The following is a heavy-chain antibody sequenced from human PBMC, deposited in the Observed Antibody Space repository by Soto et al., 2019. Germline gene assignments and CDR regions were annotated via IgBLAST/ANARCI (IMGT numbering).Heavy chain of an antibody. CDR3: ASNYAYAEGYYWYGIDV. CDR2: ISSYGSDT. V-gene: IGHV3-74*01. D-gene: IGHD3-16*01. J-gene: IGHJ6*02. Sequence: GGSLRLSCAASGFTFSRYWMHWVRQAPGKGLVWVSRISSYGSDTHYADSVKGRFTISRDNAKNTLYLQMNRLRADDTAVYYCASNYAYAEGYYWYGIDVWGQGTTVTVSS. CDR1: GFTFSRYW.